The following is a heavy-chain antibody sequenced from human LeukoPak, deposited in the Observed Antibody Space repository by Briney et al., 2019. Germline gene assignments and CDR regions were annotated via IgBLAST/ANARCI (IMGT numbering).Heavy chain of an antibody. CDR1: GYTFTSYD. D-gene: IGHD6-19*01. CDR3: AMRYSSGWYGVYYYYYMDV. CDR2: MNPNSGNT. J-gene: IGHJ6*03. V-gene: IGHV1-8*01. Sequence: GASVKVSCKASGYTFTSYDINWVRQATGQGLEWMGWMNPNSGNTGYAQKFQGRVTMTRNTSISTAYMELSSLRSEDTAVYYCAMRYSSGWYGVYYYYYMDVWGKGTTVTVSS.